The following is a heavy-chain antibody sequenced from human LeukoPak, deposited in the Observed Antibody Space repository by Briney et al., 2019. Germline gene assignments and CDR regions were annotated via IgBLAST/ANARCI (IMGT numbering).Heavy chain of an antibody. Sequence: SETLSLTCALSAGSLNSGGYSWSWIRQPPGKGLEWIGYIYHSGSTYYNPSLKTRVTISVDRSTNQFALKLSSVTAADTAVYYCARGVVVAATWTANWFDPWGQGTLVTVSS. CDR2: IYHSGST. J-gene: IGHJ5*02. V-gene: IGHV4-30-2*01. CDR3: ARGVVVAATWTANWFDP. CDR1: AGSLNSGGYS. D-gene: IGHD2-15*01.